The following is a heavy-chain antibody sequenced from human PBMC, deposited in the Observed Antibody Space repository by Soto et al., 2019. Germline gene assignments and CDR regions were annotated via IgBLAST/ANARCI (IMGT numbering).Heavy chain of an antibody. CDR1: GYILSSYN. Sequence: WASVKVSCKASGYILSSYNMHWVRQAPGQGLEWMGMINPSGGRTSYAQKFHDRVTMTRDTSTNTVYMELSSLRSDDTAVYYCARTYCAADCPRRDFDYWGQGTLVTVSS. J-gene: IGHJ4*02. CDR3: ARTYCAADCPRRDFDY. D-gene: IGHD2-21*02. CDR2: INPSGGRT. V-gene: IGHV1-46*01.